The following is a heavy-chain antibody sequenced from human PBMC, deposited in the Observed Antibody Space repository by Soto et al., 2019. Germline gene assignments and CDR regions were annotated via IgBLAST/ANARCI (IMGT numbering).Heavy chain of an antibody. D-gene: IGHD2-21*01. CDR2: FNPDTGGT. Sequence: DSVKVSCKASGYPFTGYYIHWVRQAPGQGLEWMGWFNPDTGGTNYAQKFQGRVTMTEDTSTGTAYMELSSLRSEDTAVYDCALCHDYFDYWGQGTLVTVSS. CDR3: ALCHDYFDY. V-gene: IGHV1-2*02. CDR1: GYPFTGYY. J-gene: IGHJ4*02.